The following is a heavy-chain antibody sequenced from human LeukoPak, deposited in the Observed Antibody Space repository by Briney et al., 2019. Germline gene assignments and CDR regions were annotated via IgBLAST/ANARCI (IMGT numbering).Heavy chain of an antibody. CDR1: GGSIRSFY. Sequence: PSETLSLTCTASGGSIRSFYWSWIRQPPGKALEWIGYIYYSGSTNYNPSLKSRVSISVDTSKNQFSLKLSSVTAADTAVYYCARGAGAGYNLQPFDYWGQGTLVTVSS. V-gene: IGHV4-59*08. D-gene: IGHD5-24*01. CDR2: IYYSGST. J-gene: IGHJ4*02. CDR3: ARGAGAGYNLQPFDY.